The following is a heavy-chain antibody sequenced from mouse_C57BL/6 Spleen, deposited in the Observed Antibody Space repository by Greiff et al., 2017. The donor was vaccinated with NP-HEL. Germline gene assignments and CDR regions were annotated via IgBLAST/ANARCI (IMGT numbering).Heavy chain of an antibody. CDR3: ARPLYGKGEDWYFDV. Sequence: EVQLQQSGPELVKPGASVKIPCKASGYTFTDYNMDWVKQSHGKSLEWIGDINPNNGGTIYNQKFKGKATLTVDKSSSTAYMELRSLTSEDTAVYYCARPLYGKGEDWYFDVWGTGTTVTVSS. D-gene: IGHD2-1*01. J-gene: IGHJ1*03. V-gene: IGHV1-18*01. CDR1: GYTFTDYN. CDR2: INPNNGGT.